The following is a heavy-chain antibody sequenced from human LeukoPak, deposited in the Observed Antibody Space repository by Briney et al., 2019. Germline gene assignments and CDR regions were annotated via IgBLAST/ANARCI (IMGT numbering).Heavy chain of an antibody. CDR3: AGLSGYDPYYFDY. J-gene: IGHJ4*02. CDR2: INPNSGGT. Sequence: GASVKVSCKASGYSFTGYYMHWVRQAPRQGLEWMGCINPNSGGTDYAQKFQGRVTMTRDTSISTAYMELSRLTSDDTAVYYCAGLSGYDPYYFDYWGQGTLVAVSS. CDR1: GYSFTGYY. V-gene: IGHV1-2*02. D-gene: IGHD5-12*01.